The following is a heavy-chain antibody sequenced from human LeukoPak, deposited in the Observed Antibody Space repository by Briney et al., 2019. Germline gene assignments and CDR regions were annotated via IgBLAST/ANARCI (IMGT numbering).Heavy chain of an antibody. CDR3: ARPIKPGDYYYYGMDV. CDR2: ISAYNGNT. Sequence: VASEKVSCKASGYTFSSYGINWVRQAPGQGLEWMGWISAYNGNTNYAQKLQGRVTMTTDTSTSTAYMELRSLRSDDTAVYYCARPIKPGDYYYYGMDVWGQGTTVTVSS. J-gene: IGHJ6*02. D-gene: IGHD7-27*01. CDR1: GYTFSSYG. V-gene: IGHV1-18*01.